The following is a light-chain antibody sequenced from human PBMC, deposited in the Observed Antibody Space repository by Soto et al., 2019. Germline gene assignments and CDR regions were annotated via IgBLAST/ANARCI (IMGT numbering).Light chain of an antibody. Sequence: EIVLTQSPATLSLSPGERATLSCRASQSVSSYLAWYQQKPGQAPRLLIHDASNRATGIPARFSGSGSGTNFPLTISGLEPEDFAVYYCQQRTNWWTFGQGTKVEIK. J-gene: IGKJ1*01. CDR1: QSVSSY. V-gene: IGKV3-11*01. CDR2: DAS. CDR3: QQRTNWWT.